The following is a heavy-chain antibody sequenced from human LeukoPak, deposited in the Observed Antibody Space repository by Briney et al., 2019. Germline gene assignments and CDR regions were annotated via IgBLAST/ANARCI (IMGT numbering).Heavy chain of an antibody. Sequence: KPSETLSLTCTVSGGSISGYFWNWIRQPPGKGLEWIGYIYYSGSANYNPSLESRVTISVDTSKNQLSLKLTSVTAADTAVYYCARTYGSGYYYMDVWGKGTTVTVSS. V-gene: IGHV4-59*01. D-gene: IGHD3-10*01. CDR2: IYYSGSA. CDR3: ARTYGSGYYYMDV. CDR1: GGSISGYF. J-gene: IGHJ6*03.